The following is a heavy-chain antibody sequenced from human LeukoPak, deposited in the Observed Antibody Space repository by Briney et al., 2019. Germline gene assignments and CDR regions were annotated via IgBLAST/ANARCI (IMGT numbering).Heavy chain of an antibody. Sequence: PGGSLRLSCAASGFIFSSYGMHWVRQAPGKGLEWVALIWYDGSNEYYADSVRGRFTISRDNSKNTLYLQMNSLRAEDTAVYYSARDSSSWLDYWGQGTLVTVSS. V-gene: IGHV3-33*01. J-gene: IGHJ4*02. CDR3: ARDSSSWLDY. D-gene: IGHD6-13*01. CDR1: GFIFSSYG. CDR2: IWYDGSNE.